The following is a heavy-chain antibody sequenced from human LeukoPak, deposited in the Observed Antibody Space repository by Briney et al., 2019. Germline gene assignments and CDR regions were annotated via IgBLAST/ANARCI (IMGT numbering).Heavy chain of an antibody. CDR1: GGSVSSSAFY. CDR2: IYYGRST. CDR3: ARSSTVEPFFDY. D-gene: IGHD4-23*01. V-gene: IGHV4-39*07. J-gene: IGHJ4*02. Sequence: PSETLSLTCTVSGGSVSSSAFYWGWIRQPPGKGLEWIGNIYYGRSTYYNPSLRSRVTISLDTSKNQVSLKLSSVTAADTAVYYCARSSTVEPFFDYWGQGTLVTVSS.